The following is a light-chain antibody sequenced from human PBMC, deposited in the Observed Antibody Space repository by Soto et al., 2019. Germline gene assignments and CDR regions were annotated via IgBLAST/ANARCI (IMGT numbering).Light chain of an antibody. CDR1: QAISRW. CDR3: QQSYKTPHT. V-gene: IGKV1-5*01. Sequence: DIQMTQSPATLSASVGDRVSITCRASQAISRWLAWYQQKPGKAPKVLIWDASSLQRGVPSRFTGSGSGTEFTLTINGLQPDDFATYYCQQSYKTPHTFGQGTKLETK. CDR2: DAS. J-gene: IGKJ2*01.